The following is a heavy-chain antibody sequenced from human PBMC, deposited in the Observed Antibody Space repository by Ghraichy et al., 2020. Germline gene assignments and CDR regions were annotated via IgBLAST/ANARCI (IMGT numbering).Heavy chain of an antibody. CDR3: ARYIKMDRGVEGVPL. J-gene: IGHJ3*01. CDR2: ISYDGSNK. Sequence: GGSLRLSCAASGFTFSSYAMHWVRQAPGKGLEWVAVISYDGSNKYYADSVKGRFTISRDNSKNTLYLQMNSLRAEDTAVYYCARYIKMDRGVEGVPLWGQGTMVTVSS. V-gene: IGHV3-30-3*01. CDR1: GFTFSSYA. D-gene: IGHD3-10*01.